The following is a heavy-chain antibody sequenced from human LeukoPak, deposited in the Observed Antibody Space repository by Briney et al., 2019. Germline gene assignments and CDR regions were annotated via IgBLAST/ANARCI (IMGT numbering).Heavy chain of an antibody. J-gene: IGHJ6*03. V-gene: IGHV3-30*02. CDR2: IRYDGSNK. Sequence: GGSLRLSCAASGFTFSSYGMHWVRQAPGKGLEWVAFIRYDGSNKYYADSVKGRFTISRDNSKNTLYLQMNSLRAEDTAVYYCARVPGNIVGAPSYYYYMDVWGKGTTVTVSS. CDR3: ARVPGNIVGAPSYYYYMDV. CDR1: GFTFSSYG. D-gene: IGHD1-26*01.